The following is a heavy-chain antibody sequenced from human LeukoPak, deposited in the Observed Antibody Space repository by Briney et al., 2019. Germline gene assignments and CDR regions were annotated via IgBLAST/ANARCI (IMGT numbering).Heavy chain of an antibody. CDR2: IDNSGNTM. V-gene: IGHV3-48*03. CDR3: AREGFFMVRGVIIRKGYFDY. Sequence: GGSLRLSCAASGFTFSSYEMNWVRQAPGKGLEWVSYIDNSGNTMYYADSVKGRFTISRDNAKNSLYLQINSLRAEDTAVYYCAREGFFMVRGVIIRKGYFDYWGQGTLVTVSS. J-gene: IGHJ4*02. D-gene: IGHD3-10*01. CDR1: GFTFSSYE.